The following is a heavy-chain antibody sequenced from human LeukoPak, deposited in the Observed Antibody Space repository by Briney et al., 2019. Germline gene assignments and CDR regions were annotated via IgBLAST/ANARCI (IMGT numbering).Heavy chain of an antibody. CDR2: ISHDGSNK. J-gene: IGHJ4*02. V-gene: IGHV3-30-3*01. Sequence: GGSLRLSCAASGFTFSSYAMHWVRQAPGKGLEWVAVISHDGSNKYYADSVKGRFTISRDNSKNTLYLQMNSLRAEDTAVYYCARDDSSSWLVGGGFDYWGQGTLVTVSS. CDR3: ARDDSSSWLVGGGFDY. D-gene: IGHD6-13*01. CDR1: GFTFSSYA.